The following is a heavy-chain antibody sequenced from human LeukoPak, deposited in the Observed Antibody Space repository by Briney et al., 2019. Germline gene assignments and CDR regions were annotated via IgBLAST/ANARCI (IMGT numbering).Heavy chain of an antibody. CDR3: AREATMVRGVTYYYYYGMDV. CDR2: ISYDGSNK. J-gene: IGHJ6*02. D-gene: IGHD3-10*01. Sequence: GGSLRLSCAASGFTFSSYAMHWVRQAPGKGLEWVAVISYDGSNKYYADSVKGRFTISRGNSKNTLYLQMNSLRAEDTAVYYCAREATMVRGVTYYYYYGMDVWGQGTTVTVSS. V-gene: IGHV3-30-3*01. CDR1: GFTFSSYA.